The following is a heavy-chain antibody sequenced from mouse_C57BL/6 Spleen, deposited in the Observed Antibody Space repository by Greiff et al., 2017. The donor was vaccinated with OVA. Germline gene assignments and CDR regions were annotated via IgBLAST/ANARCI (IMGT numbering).Heavy chain of an antibody. J-gene: IGHJ2*01. Sequence: VQLQQSGPELVKPGASVKISCKASGYAFSSSWMNWVKQRPGKGLEWIGRIYPGDGDTNYNGKFKGKATLTADKSSSTAYMQLSSLTSEDSAVYFCAREGTSYYFDYWRQGTTLTVSS. CDR2: IYPGDGDT. CDR1: GYAFSSSW. CDR3: AREGTSYYFDY. V-gene: IGHV1-82*01.